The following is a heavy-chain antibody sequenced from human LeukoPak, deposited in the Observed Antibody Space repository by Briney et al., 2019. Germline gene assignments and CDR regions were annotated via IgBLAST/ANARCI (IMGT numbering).Heavy chain of an antibody. CDR1: GGSISSNSYY. Sequence: SETLSLTCAVSGGSISSNSYYWGWIRQPPGKGLEWIGSIYYSGSTNYNPSLKSRVTISVDTSKNQFSLKLSSVTAADTAVYYCAELGITMIGGVWGKGTTVTISS. CDR2: IYYSGST. J-gene: IGHJ6*04. V-gene: IGHV4-39*01. D-gene: IGHD3-10*02. CDR3: AELGITMIGGV.